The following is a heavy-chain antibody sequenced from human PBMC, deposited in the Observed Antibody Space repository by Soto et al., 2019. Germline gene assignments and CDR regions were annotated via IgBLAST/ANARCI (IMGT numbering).Heavy chain of an antibody. CDR2: IGKNGRDI. CDR3: VRARGPMYYAMDA. Sequence: XGSLRLSCEVSGFSFSEYEFNWVRQAPGKGLEWVSYIGKNGRDIYDADSVKGRFTISRDDDKSTLYLEMNSLRAEDTAVYYCVRARGPMYYAMDAWGQGTMVTVSS. J-gene: IGHJ6*02. V-gene: IGHV3-48*03. CDR1: GFSFSEYE. D-gene: IGHD2-8*01.